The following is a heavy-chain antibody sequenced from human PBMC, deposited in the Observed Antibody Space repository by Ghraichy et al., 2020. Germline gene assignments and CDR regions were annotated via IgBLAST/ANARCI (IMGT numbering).Heavy chain of an antibody. CDR3: ARRQYCSSTSCYENYYGMDV. D-gene: IGHD2-2*01. V-gene: IGHV6-1*01. CDR1: GDSVSSNSAA. Sequence: SQTLSLTCAISGDSVSSNSAAWYWIRPSPSRGLEWLGRTYYRSKWYNDYAVSVKRRITINPDTSKNQFSLQLNSVTPEDTAVYYCARRQYCSSTSCYENYYGMDVWGQGTTVTVSS. CDR2: TYYRSKWYN. J-gene: IGHJ6*02.